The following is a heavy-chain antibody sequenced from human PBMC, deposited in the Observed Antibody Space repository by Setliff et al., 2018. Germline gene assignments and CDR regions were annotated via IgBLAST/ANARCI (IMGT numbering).Heavy chain of an antibody. V-gene: IGHV4-34*01. CDR1: GGSFQGYY. D-gene: IGHD3-22*01. Sequence: SETLSLTCAVYGGSFQGYYWSWIRQSPERGLEWIGEINSSGDTNYNPSLESRVTMSIDPSKNQFSLTLTSVRAADTAVYFCAKAKGHLGYYRLVLNYFRHWGKGTPVTVS. CDR3: AKAKGHLGYYRLVLNYFRH. J-gene: IGHJ1*01. CDR2: INSSGDT.